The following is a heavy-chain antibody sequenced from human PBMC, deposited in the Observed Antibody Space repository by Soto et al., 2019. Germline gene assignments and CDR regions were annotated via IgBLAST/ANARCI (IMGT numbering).Heavy chain of an antibody. D-gene: IGHD4-17*01. J-gene: IGHJ4*02. V-gene: IGHV3-33*01. Sequence: GGSLRLSCAASGFTFSSYGMHWVRQAPGKGLEWVAVIWYDGSNKYYADSVKGRFTISRDNSKNTLYLQMNSLRAEDTAVYYCARASRFPTVAIRWDFDYWGQGTLVTVSS. CDR1: GFTFSSYG. CDR3: ARASRFPTVAIRWDFDY. CDR2: IWYDGSNK.